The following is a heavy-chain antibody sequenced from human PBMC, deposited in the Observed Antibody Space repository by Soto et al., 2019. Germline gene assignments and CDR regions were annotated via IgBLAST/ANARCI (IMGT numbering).Heavy chain of an antibody. Sequence: GGSLRLSCAASGFTFSSYDMHWVRQATGKGLEWVSAIGTAGDTYYPGSVKGRFTISRENAKNSLYLQMNSLRAGDTAVYYCAREAVYYYYMDVWGKGTTVTVSS. CDR3: AREAVYYYYMDV. J-gene: IGHJ6*03. CDR2: IGTAGDT. V-gene: IGHV3-13*01. CDR1: GFTFSSYD.